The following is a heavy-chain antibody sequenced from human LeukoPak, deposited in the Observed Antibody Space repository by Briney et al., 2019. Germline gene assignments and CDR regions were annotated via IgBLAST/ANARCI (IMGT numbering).Heavy chain of an antibody. D-gene: IGHD3-22*01. Sequence: ASVTVSCKASGYTFTVYFMHWVRQAPGQGGEGMGWINPNSGGTKYAQKFQGRVTMTRDTSISTAYMELSRLRSDDTAVYYCARELNYDSSGYYFDYWGQGTLVTVSS. CDR3: ARELNYDSSGYYFDY. CDR1: GYTFTVYF. V-gene: IGHV1-2*02. CDR2: INPNSGGT. J-gene: IGHJ4*02.